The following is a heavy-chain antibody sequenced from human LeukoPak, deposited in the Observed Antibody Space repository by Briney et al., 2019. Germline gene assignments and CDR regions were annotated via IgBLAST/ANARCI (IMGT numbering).Heavy chain of an antibody. CDR2: ISWNSATI. CDR3: AKVRSATGMTTTYFDY. V-gene: IGHV3-9*01. CDR1: GFTLDDFA. Sequence: PGRSLRLSCAVSGFTLDDFAMHWVRQAPGKGLEWVSHISWNSATIRYADSVKGRFTVSRDNSKNTLYLQMGSLRVEDTAIFYCAKVRSATGMTTTYFDYWGQGTLVTVSS. D-gene: IGHD1-26*01. J-gene: IGHJ4*02.